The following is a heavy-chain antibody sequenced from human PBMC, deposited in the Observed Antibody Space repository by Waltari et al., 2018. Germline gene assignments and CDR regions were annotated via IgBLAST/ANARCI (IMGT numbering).Heavy chain of an antibody. J-gene: IGHJ4*02. Sequence: QVQLVESGGGVVQPGRSLRLSCAASGFTFSSYAMHGVRQAPGKGLEWVAVISYDGSNKYYADSVKGRFTISRDNSKNTLYLQMNSLRAEDTAVYYCARSGSFVGATFDYWGQGTLVTVSS. CDR2: ISYDGSNK. V-gene: IGHV3-30*01. CDR1: GFTFSSYA. D-gene: IGHD1-26*01. CDR3: ARSGSFVGATFDY.